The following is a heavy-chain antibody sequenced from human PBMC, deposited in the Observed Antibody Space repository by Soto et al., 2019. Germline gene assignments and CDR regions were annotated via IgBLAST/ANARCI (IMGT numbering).Heavy chain of an antibody. CDR1: GGSISSYY. D-gene: IGHD4-17*01. CDR2: IYYSGST. Sequence: SETLSLTCTVSGGSISSYYWSWIRQPSGKGLEWIGYIYYSGSTNYNPSLKSRVTISVDTSKNQFSLKLSSVTAADTAVYYCARVRHDDYGGNDAFDIWGQGTMVT. V-gene: IGHV4-59*01. CDR3: ARVRHDDYGGNDAFDI. J-gene: IGHJ3*02.